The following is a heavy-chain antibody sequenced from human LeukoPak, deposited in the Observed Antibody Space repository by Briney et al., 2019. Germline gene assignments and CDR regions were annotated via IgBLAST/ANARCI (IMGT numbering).Heavy chain of an antibody. V-gene: IGHV3-30*02. J-gene: IGHJ4*02. CDR3: ARDKSPQVRRAYYFDY. CDR2: IRYDGSNK. CDR1: GFTFSRYG. D-gene: IGHD1-1*01. Sequence: GGSLRLSCAASGFTFSRYGMHWVRQAPGKGLEWVAFIRYDGSNKYYADSEKGRFTISRDNSKNTLYMQMNSLRAEDTAVYYCARDKSPQVRRAYYFDYWGQGTLVTVSS.